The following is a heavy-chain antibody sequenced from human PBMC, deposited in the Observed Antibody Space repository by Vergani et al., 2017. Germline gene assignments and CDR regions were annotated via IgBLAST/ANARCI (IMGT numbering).Heavy chain of an antibody. CDR2: INPKSGGT. CDR3: AREPRSPSRSGFYEH. D-gene: IGHD3-22*01. V-gene: IGHV1-2*02. J-gene: IGHJ4*02. CDR1: GYTFTAYY. Sequence: QVQLVQSGAEVKRPGASVRVSCKTSGYTFTAYYIHWVRQAPGQGLEWMGWINPKSGGTNYAEKLQGRISRTRETSFGTAYMELSRLRSDDTAVYYCAREPRSPSRSGFYEHWGQGALVTVSS.